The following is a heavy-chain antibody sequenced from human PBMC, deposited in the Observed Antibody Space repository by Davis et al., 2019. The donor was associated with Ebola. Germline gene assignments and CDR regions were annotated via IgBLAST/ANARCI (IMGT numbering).Heavy chain of an antibody. D-gene: IGHD3-22*01. Sequence: GESLKISCAASGFVFSSYVMSWVRRAPGKGLEWVSTHGTSGDTYYADSVKGRFTISKDNSKNTLYLQMNSLRAEDTAVYYCARGFYDITGYYHYYNGLDVWGQGTTVTVSS. V-gene: IGHV3-23*01. CDR3: ARGFYDITGYYHYYNGLDV. J-gene: IGHJ6*02. CDR1: GFVFSSYV. CDR2: HGTSGDT.